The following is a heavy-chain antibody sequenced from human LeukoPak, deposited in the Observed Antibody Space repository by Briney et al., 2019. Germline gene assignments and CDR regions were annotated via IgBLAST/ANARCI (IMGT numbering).Heavy chain of an antibody. D-gene: IGHD3-22*01. J-gene: IGHJ3*02. CDR2: IYHSGST. Sequence: PSETLSLTCTVSGYSISSGYYWGWIRQPPGKGLEWIGSIYHSGSTYYNPSLKTRVTISVDTSKNQFSLKLSSVTAADTAVYFCARGPYSYDSSGAFDIWGQGTMVTVSS. CDR1: GYSISSGYY. CDR3: ARGPYSYDSSGAFDI. V-gene: IGHV4-38-2*02.